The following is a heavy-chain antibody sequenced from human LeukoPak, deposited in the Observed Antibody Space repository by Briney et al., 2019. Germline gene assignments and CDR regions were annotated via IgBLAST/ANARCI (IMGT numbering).Heavy chain of an antibody. J-gene: IGHJ4*02. Sequence: GSLRLSCAASGFTFSSYSMNWVRQAPGKGLEWVSSISSSSSYIYYADSVKGRFTISRDNAKNSLYLQMNSLRAEDTAVYYCARDLVAVAGHKFDYWGQGTLVTVSS. D-gene: IGHD6-19*01. CDR1: GFTFSSYS. CDR3: ARDLVAVAGHKFDY. V-gene: IGHV3-21*01. CDR2: ISSSSSYI.